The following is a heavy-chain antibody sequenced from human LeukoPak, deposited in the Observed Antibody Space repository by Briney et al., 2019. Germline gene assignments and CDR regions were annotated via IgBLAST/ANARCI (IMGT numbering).Heavy chain of an antibody. CDR2: ISGSGVSI. CDR3: AKESSIAEAAGIDY. D-gene: IGHD6-13*01. CDR1: GFTFSSCA. V-gene: IGHV3-23*01. J-gene: IGHJ4*02. Sequence: GGSLRLSCAASGFTFSSCAMSCVRQAPGKGLEWVSLISGSGVSIYYADFVKGRFTISRDNSKNTLYLQMNSLRAEDTALYYCAKESSIAEAAGIDYWGQGTLVTVSS.